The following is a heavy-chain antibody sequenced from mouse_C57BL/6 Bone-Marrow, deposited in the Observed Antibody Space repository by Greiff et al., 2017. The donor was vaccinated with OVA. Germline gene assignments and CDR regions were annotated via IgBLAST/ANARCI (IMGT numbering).Heavy chain of an antibody. D-gene: IGHD1-1*01. J-gene: IGHJ2*02. CDR3: ARGDYYDDKNYLDY. CDR1: GYTFTTSS. CDR2: IHPYDDDT. V-gene: IGHV1-47*01. Sequence: VQLQQSGAELVKPGASVKMSCKASGYTFTTSSIEWMKQSPGKSLEWIGNIHPYDDDTKYNEKFKGKATLTADKSSSTAYLELSRLTSDDSAVYYCARGDYYDDKNYLDYWGQGTSLTVSS.